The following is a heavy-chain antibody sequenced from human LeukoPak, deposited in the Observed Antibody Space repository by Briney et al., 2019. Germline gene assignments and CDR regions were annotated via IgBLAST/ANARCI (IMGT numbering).Heavy chain of an antibody. Sequence: SDTLSLTCSVSGGSISSYYWSWIRQPPGKGLEWIGYIYYSGSTNYNPSLKSRVTISVDTSKNQFSLRLSSVTAADTAVYYCARDRAYYDILTGYYVYAFDIWGQGTMVTVSS. J-gene: IGHJ3*02. CDR2: IYYSGST. V-gene: IGHV4-59*01. CDR1: GGSISSYY. CDR3: ARDRAYYDILTGYYVYAFDI. D-gene: IGHD3-9*01.